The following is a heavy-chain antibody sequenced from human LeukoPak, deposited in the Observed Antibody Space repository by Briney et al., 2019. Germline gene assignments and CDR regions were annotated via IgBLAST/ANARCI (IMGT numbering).Heavy chain of an antibody. Sequence: SETLSLTCTVSGGSISSYYWSWIRQPPGKGLEWIGYIYYSGSTNYNPSLKSRVTISVDTSKNQFSLKLSSVTAAVAAVYYCARQQLSQLYSFDYWGQGPRVTVSS. CDR3: ARQQLSQLYSFDY. CDR2: IYYSGST. CDR1: GGSISSYY. D-gene: IGHD6-13*01. V-gene: IGHV4-59*01. J-gene: IGHJ4*02.